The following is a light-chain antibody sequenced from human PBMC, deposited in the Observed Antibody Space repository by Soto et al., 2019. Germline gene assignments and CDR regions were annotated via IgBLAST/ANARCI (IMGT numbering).Light chain of an antibody. V-gene: IGLV2-23*01. CDR1: NSGVVNYEY. J-gene: IGLJ1*01. CDR2: EGR. CDR3: LSYGKV. Sequence: QSALSQPVSVSGSPGQSITISCTGINSGVVNYEYVSWYQQFPDKAPKLIIYEGRERPSGVSDRFSGSKSDNAASLTISALQTEDEAEYFCLSYGKVFGTGTKLTVL.